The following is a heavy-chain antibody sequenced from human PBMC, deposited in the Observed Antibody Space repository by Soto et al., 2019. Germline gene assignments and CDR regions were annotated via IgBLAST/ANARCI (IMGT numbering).Heavy chain of an antibody. D-gene: IGHD2-2*01. J-gene: IGHJ5*02. Sequence: QVTLKESGPVLVKPAGPLTLTCSVSGFSRSNARLGVSWIRQPPGKALEWLAHIFSNDDKSYSTSLKNRLTISKDTSKRHVVPTMTNMDPVDTATYYCARISAYLATSRTLGAFDPWCQGTLVTVSS. CDR1: GFSRSNARLG. CDR2: IFSNDDK. CDR3: ARISAYLATSRTLGAFDP. V-gene: IGHV2-26*01.